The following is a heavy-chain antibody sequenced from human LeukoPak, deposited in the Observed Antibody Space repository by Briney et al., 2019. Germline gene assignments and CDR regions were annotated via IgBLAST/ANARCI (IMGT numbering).Heavy chain of an antibody. CDR2: IYNSGSI. V-gene: IGHV4-59*01. CDR3: ARVGEMATIRD. D-gene: IGHD5-24*01. CDR1: GDSISSYY. Sequence: SETLSLTCGVSGDSISSYYWSWIRQPPGKGLEWIGYIYNSGSIHYNPSLKSRVTISVDTSKNQFSLNLSSVTAADTAVHYCARVGEMATIRDWGQGSLVTVSS. J-gene: IGHJ4*02.